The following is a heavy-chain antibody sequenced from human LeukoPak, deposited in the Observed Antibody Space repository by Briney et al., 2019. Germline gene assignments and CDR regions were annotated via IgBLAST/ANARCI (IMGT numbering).Heavy chain of an antibody. J-gene: IGHJ4*02. Sequence: PGGSLRPSCAASGFTFTSYAMAWVRQAPGKGLEWVSSISGNGGSTYYADSVKGRFTISRDNSKNTLYLQMNSLRAEDTAVYYCAKASAGNFAYWGQGTLVTVSS. D-gene: IGHD6-13*01. CDR3: AKASAGNFAY. CDR2: ISGNGGST. V-gene: IGHV3-23*01. CDR1: GFTFTSYA.